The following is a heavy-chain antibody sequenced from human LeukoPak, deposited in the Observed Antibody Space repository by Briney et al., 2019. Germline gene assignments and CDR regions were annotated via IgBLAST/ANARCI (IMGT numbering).Heavy chain of an antibody. J-gene: IGHJ5*02. CDR2: ISAYNGNT. Sequence: GASVKVSCKASGYTFTSYGISWVRQAPGQGLEWMGWISAYNGNTNYAQKLQGRDTMTTDTSTSTAYMELRSLRSDDTAVYYCARLSRYTIFGVVREGWFDPWGQGTLVTVSS. D-gene: IGHD3-3*01. CDR1: GYTFTSYG. CDR3: ARLSRYTIFGVVREGWFDP. V-gene: IGHV1-18*01.